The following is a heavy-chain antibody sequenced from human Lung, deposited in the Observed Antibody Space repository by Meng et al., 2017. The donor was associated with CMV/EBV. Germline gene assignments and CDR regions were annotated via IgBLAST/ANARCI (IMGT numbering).Heavy chain of an antibody. CDR3: ARGGWTCKLGACFDY. J-gene: IGHJ4*02. CDR2: IRHNSGAT. Sequence: ASVXVSXKASWYIFTNNYIHWVRQAPGQGLQWMGRIRHNSGATTYAQTFQGRVTMTSDSSASTAYMELSRLTFDDAAIYFCARGGWTCKLGACFDYWGQGXLVTVSS. CDR1: WYIFTNNY. V-gene: IGHV1-2*02. D-gene: IGHD3-16*01.